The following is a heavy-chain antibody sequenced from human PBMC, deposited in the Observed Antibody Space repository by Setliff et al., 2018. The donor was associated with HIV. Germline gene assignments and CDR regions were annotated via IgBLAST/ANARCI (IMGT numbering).Heavy chain of an antibody. CDR2: ITYSGSA. D-gene: IGHD6-19*01. J-gene: IGHJ4*02. CDR1: GGSISSDDYY. Sequence: TSETLSLTCTVSGGSISSDDYYWNWIRQPPGKGLEWIGYITYSGSAYYNPSLKSRVTISIDTSENQFSLRLSSVTAADTAVYFCARGGTVSADFDSWGQGTLVTVSS. CDR3: ARGGTVSADFDS. V-gene: IGHV4-30-4*08.